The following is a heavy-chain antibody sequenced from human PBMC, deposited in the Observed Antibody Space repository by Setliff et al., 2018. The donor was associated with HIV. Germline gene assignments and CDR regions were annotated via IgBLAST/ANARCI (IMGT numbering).Heavy chain of an antibody. CDR1: GGSISSSSYY. V-gene: IGHV4-39*01. CDR3: ASPGGYCSSTSCHSFDY. J-gene: IGHJ4*02. CDR2: IYYSGNS. Sequence: SETLSLTCTVSGGSISSSSYYWGWIRQPPGKGLEWIGTIYYSGNSFYNPSLKSRVTISVDTSKNQFSLKLRSVTAADTALYYCASPGGYCSSTSCHSFDYWGQGTLVTVTS. D-gene: IGHD2-2*01.